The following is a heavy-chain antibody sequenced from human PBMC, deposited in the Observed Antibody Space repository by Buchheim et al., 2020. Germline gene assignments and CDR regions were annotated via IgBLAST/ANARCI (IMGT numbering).Heavy chain of an antibody. J-gene: IGHJ6*03. CDR2: IWYDGSNK. Sequence: QVQLVESGGGVVQPGRSLRLSCAASGFTFSSYGMHWVRQAPGKGLEWVAVIWYDGSNKYYADSVKGRFTISRDNSKNTLYLKMNSLRAEDTAVYYCARVGITMVRGVPPGYYYMDVWGKGTT. CDR3: ARVGITMVRGVPPGYYYMDV. D-gene: IGHD3-10*01. V-gene: IGHV3-33*01. CDR1: GFTFSSYG.